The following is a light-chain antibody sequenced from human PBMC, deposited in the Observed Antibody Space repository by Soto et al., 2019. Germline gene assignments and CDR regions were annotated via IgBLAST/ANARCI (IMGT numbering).Light chain of an antibody. CDR2: SDN. V-gene: IGLV1-44*01. CDR1: SSNIGRNT. J-gene: IGLJ2*01. CDR3: AAWDDTLNGLV. Sequence: QSVLTQPPSASGTPGQRVTISCSGSSSNIGRNTVTWYQQLPGTAPKFLMYSDNQRPSGVPDRFSGSKSGASASLAISGLQSEDEADYYCAAWDDTLNGLVLGGGTQLTVL.